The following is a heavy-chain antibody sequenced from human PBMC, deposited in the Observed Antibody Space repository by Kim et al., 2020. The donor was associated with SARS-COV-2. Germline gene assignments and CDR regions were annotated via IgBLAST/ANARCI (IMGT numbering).Heavy chain of an antibody. J-gene: IGHJ4*02. CDR1: GGSISSYY. CDR3: ARGGGGYNFFDY. V-gene: IGHV4-59*13. CDR2: IYYSGST. Sequence: SETLSLTCTVSGGSISSYYWSWIRQPPGKGLEWIGYIYYSGSTNYSPSLKSRVTISVDTSKTQFSLKLSSVTAADTAVYYCARGGGGYNFFDYWGQGTLVTVSS. D-gene: IGHD5-12*01.